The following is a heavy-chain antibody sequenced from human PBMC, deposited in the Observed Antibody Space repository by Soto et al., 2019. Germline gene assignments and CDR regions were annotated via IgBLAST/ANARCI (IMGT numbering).Heavy chain of an antibody. CDR2: ISYDGNNK. V-gene: IGHV3-30*18. D-gene: IGHD4-17*01. J-gene: IGHJ4*02. Sequence: QVQLVESEGGVVQPGRSLRLSCAASGFIFSTYGMHWVRQAPGKGLGWLSVISYDGNNKYYADSVKGRFTISRDNSKNTLWLQMDSLRTEDTAVYYCAKDLLLTTITTVGDWGQGTLVTVSS. CDR3: AKDLLLTTITTVGD. CDR1: GFIFSTYG.